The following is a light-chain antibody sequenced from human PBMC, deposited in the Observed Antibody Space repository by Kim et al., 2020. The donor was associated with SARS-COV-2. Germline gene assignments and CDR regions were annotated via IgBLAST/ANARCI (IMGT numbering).Light chain of an antibody. V-gene: IGKV1-5*01. CDR1: QNLDSW. Sequence: DIQMTQSPSTLSASLGSRVTITCRASQNLDSWLAWYKHKAGQPPKLLIYDASTLQSGVPSRFSGNGSGTEFTLTISNLQPDDFATYYCQQYYSYWYSFGQGTKLEI. J-gene: IGKJ2*01. CDR3: QQYYSYWYS. CDR2: DAS.